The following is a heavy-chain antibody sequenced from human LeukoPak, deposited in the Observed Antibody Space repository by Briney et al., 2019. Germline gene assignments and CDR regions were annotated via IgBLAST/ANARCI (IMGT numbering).Heavy chain of an antibody. D-gene: IGHD1-26*01. CDR2: IRSKAYGGTT. V-gene: IGHV3-49*03. CDR1: GFTFGDYA. J-gene: IGHJ3*02. CDR3: ARPHSGSYPLGAFDI. Sequence: GGSLRLSCTASGFTFGDYAMSWFRQAPGKGLEWVGFIRSKAYGGTTEYAASVKGRFTISRDDSKSIAYLQMNSLKTEDTAVYYCARPHSGSYPLGAFDIWGQGTMVTVSS.